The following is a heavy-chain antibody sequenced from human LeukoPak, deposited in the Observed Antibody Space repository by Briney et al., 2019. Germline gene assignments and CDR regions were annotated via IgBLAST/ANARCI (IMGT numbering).Heavy chain of an antibody. V-gene: IGHV3-13*01. CDR1: GFTFSSYD. CDR2: IGTAGDT. D-gene: IGHD3-22*01. CDR3: ARGVGNSSGYYDQNAFDI. J-gene: IGHJ3*02. Sequence: PGGSLRLSCAASGFTFSSYDMHWVRQATGKGLEWVSAIGTAGDTYYPGSVKGRFTISRENAKNSLYLQMNSLRAEDTAVYYCARGVGNSSGYYDQNAFDIWGQRTMVTVSS.